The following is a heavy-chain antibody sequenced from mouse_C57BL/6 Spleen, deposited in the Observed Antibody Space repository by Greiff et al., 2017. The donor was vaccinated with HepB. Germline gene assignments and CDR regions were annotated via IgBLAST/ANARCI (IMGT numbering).Heavy chain of an antibody. CDR2: INPYNGGT. J-gene: IGHJ3*01. V-gene: IGHV1-19*01. CDR3: ATPNSAWFAY. Sequence: EVQLQQSGPVLVKPGASVKMSCKASGYTFTDYYMNWVKQSHGKSLEWIGVINPYNGGTSYNQKFKGKATLTVDKSSSTAYMELNSLTSEDSAVYYCATPNSAWFAYWGQGTLVTVSA. D-gene: IGHD4-1*01. CDR1: GYTFTDYY.